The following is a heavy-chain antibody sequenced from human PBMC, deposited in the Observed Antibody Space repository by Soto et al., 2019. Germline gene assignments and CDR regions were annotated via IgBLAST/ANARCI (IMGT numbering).Heavy chain of an antibody. CDR1: GYIFTSNV. D-gene: IGHD6-13*01. J-gene: IGHJ4*02. CDR2: INAGNGNT. V-gene: IGHV1-3*01. Sequence: ASVKVSCKASGYIFTSNVMHWVRQAPGQRLEWMGWINAGNGNTKYSQKFQGRVTITRDTPASTAFMELSSLRSEDTAVYYCARDHPYPGSSWFFFDLWGQGTTVTVSS. CDR3: ARDHPYPGSSWFFFDL.